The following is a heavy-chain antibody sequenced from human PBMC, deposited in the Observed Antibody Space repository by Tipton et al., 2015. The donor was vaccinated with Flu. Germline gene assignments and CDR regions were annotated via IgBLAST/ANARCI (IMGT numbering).Heavy chain of an antibody. CDR2: IWYDGSNK. D-gene: IGHD1-26*01. Sequence: SLRLSCAASGFTFSSYGMHWVRQAPGKGLEWVAVIWYDGSNKYYADSVKGRFTISRDNSKNTLYLQMNSLRAEDTAVYYCARGSGEGVYYFDYWGQGTLVTVSS. CDR1: GFTFSSYG. J-gene: IGHJ4*02. V-gene: IGHV3-33*01. CDR3: ARGSGEGVYYFDY.